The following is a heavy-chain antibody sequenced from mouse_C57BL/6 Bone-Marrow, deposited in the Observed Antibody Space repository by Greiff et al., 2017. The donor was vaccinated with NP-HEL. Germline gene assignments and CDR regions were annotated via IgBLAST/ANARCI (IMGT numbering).Heavy chain of an antibody. J-gene: IGHJ2*01. CDR2: IWSGGST. CDR3: ARSKRDDGCFFDY. V-gene: IGHV2-2*01. CDR1: GFSLTSYG. D-gene: IGHD2-3*01. Sequence: QVQLKESGPGLVQPSQSLSITCTVSGFSLTSYGVHWVRQSPGTGLEWLGVIWSGGSTDYNAAFISRLSISKDNSKSQVFFKMNSLQADDTAIYYCARSKRDDGCFFDYWGQGTTLTVSS.